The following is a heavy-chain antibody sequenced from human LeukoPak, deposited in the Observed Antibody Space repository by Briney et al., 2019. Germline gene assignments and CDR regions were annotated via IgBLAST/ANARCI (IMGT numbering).Heavy chain of an antibody. D-gene: IGHD3-10*01. V-gene: IGHV4-39*01. CDR3: ARHDRVTMQGFDY. J-gene: IGHJ4*02. CDR1: GDSVSSSSDY. Sequence: PSETLSLTRTVSGDSVSSSSDYWGWIRQPPGKGLEWLGSIYYSGTTYYNPSLKSRLAVSVDTSKNQFSLELSSVIAADTAVYFCARHDRVTMQGFDYWGQGILVIVSP. CDR2: IYYSGTT.